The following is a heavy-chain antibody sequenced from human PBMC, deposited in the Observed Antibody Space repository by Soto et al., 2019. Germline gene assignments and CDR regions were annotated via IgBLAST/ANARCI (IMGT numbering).Heavy chain of an antibody. J-gene: IGHJ5*01. CDR2: IDPPDSYT. Sequence: GESLKISCKASGYTFTNYLINWVRQVPGKGLEWMGRIDPPDSYTNYSPSFEGHITISVDKATGTSYLHWSSLKASDTAIYYCTREGELPLNWFDPWGQGTSVTV. D-gene: IGHD1-26*01. CDR1: GYTFTNYL. V-gene: IGHV5-10-1*01. CDR3: TREGELPLNWFDP.